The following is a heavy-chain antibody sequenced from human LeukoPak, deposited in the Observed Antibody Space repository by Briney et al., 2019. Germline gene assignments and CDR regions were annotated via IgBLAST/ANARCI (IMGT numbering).Heavy chain of an antibody. CDR1: GFTFSDYY. CDR2: ISYDGSNK. CDR3: ARETGSAVGSTDFDY. V-gene: IGHV3-30-3*01. D-gene: IGHD4-17*01. Sequence: GGSLRLSCAASGFTFSDYYMTWVRQAPGKGLEWVAVISYDGSNKYYADSVKGRFTISRDNSKNTLYLQMNSLGAEDTAVYYCARETGSAVGSTDFDYWGQGTLVTVSS. J-gene: IGHJ4*02.